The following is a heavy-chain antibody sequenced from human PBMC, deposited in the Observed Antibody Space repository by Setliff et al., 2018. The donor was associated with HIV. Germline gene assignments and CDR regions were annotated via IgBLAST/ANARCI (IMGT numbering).Heavy chain of an antibody. D-gene: IGHD1-7*01. CDR2: IYYSWST. Sequence: LSLTCTVSGGSISSSSYYWGWIRQPPGKGLEWIGSIYYSWSTYYNPSLKSRVTISVDTSKNQFSLKLSSVTAADTAVYYCATYNWNFIVGYWGQGTLVTVSS. J-gene: IGHJ4*02. V-gene: IGHV4-39*07. CDR3: ATYNWNFIVGY. CDR1: GGSISSSSYY.